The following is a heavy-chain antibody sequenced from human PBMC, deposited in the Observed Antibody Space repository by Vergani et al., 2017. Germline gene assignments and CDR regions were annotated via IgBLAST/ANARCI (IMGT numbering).Heavy chain of an antibody. Sequence: EVMLVQSGAEVKTPGESLKISCKYSDSSFISNEIAWVRQMSGKGLQWMGNINPIDSKIAYSPSFQGQDIMSLDKSITTAYLQWRSLKASDTAIYYCTRHVPCGDGACLHFDHWGQGTQVTVSS. CDR3: TRHVPCGDGACLHFDH. CDR1: DSSFISNE. J-gene: IGHJ4*02. V-gene: IGHV5-51*01. D-gene: IGHD2-21*01. CDR2: INPIDSKI.